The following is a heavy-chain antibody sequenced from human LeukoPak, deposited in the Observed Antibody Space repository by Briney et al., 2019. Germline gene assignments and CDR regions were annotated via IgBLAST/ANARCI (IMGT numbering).Heavy chain of an antibody. CDR1: GFTFSSYA. CDR2: ISGSGGST. J-gene: IGHJ3*02. Sequence: PGGSLRLSCAASGFTFSSYAMSWVRQAPGKGLEWVSAISGSGGSTYYADSVKSRFTTSRENSKNRLYLQMNSLRAEDKAVYYCARVAPDSSGYTDAFDIWGQGTMVTVSS. CDR3: ARVAPDSSGYTDAFDI. D-gene: IGHD3-22*01. V-gene: IGHV3-23*01.